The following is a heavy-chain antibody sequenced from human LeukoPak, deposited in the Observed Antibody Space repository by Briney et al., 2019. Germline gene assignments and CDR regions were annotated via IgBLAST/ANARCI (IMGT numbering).Heavy chain of an antibody. D-gene: IGHD4-17*01. J-gene: IGHJ4*02. CDR2: IYYSGST. CDR1: GGSISSYY. Sequence: SETLSLTCTVSGGSISSYYWSWIRQPPGKGLEWIGYIYYSGSTNYNPSLKSRATISVDTSKNQFSLKLSSVTAADTAVYYCARHLNDYGDYGAGTDWGQGTLVTVSS. CDR3: ARHLNDYGDYGAGTD. V-gene: IGHV4-59*08.